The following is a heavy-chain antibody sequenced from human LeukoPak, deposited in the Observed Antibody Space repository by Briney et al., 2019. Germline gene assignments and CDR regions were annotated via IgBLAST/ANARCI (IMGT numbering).Heavy chain of an antibody. CDR2: IYQSGSP. CDR1: GASISSPFW. V-gene: IGHV4-4*02. D-gene: IGHD6-13*01. CDR3: ARVGHRKAAAGVFDY. Sequence: PSETLSLTCAVSGASISSPFWWSWVRPTPGKGLEWIGEIYQSGSPNYNPSLKSRVTMSVDKSKNLVFLRLMSVTAADTAVYFCARVGHRKAAAGVFDYWGQGMLVTVSS. J-gene: IGHJ4*02.